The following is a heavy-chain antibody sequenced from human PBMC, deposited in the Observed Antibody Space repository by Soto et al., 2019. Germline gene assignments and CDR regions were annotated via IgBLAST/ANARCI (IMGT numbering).Heavy chain of an antibody. CDR3: ARDYASFEYSSYYYGMDV. J-gene: IGHJ6*02. Sequence: QVQLVQSGAEVKKPGSSVKVSCKASGGTFSSYAISWVRQAPGQGLEWMGGIIPIFGTANYAQKFQGRVTITAENSTSTANMELSSLRSEDTAVYYWARDYASFEYSSYYYGMDVWGQGTTVTVSS. CDR1: GGTFSSYA. CDR2: IIPIFGTA. D-gene: IGHD4-17*01. V-gene: IGHV1-69*14.